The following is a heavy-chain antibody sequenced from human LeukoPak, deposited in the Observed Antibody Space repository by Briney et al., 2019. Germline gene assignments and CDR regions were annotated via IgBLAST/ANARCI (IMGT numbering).Heavy chain of an antibody. D-gene: IGHD2-15*01. Sequence: AASVKFSCKASGYTFTDYFMHWVRQAPGQGLEWMGWMNSNSGGANYAQKFHGRVSMTMDTSTTTASMELSRLSSNDSAAYYCARTHCSIGTCDVFYFDYWGQGILVTVSS. J-gene: IGHJ4*02. CDR1: GYTFTDYF. CDR2: MNSNSGGA. V-gene: IGHV1-2*02. CDR3: ARTHCSIGTCDVFYFDY.